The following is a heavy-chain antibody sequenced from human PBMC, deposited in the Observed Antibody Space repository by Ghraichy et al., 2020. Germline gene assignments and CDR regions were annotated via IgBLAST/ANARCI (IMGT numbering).Heavy chain of an antibody. J-gene: IGHJ4*02. V-gene: IGHV3-30*18. Sequence: GESLSLSCAASGYSFSNYGMHWVRQAPGKGLEWVAVISYDGRKKYYADSVKGRFTISRDNSKNTLYLQMDRLRPEDTAVYYCAKGSDTALINGIDYWSQGTLVTVSS. D-gene: IGHD5-18*01. CDR2: ISYDGRKK. CDR1: GYSFSNYG. CDR3: AKGSDTALINGIDY.